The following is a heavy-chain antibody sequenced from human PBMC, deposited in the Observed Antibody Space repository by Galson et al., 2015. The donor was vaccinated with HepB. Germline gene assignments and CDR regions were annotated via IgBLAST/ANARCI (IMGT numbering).Heavy chain of an antibody. CDR3: AKDIPAGKIVVVTTCPFDY. J-gene: IGHJ4*02. CDR2: ISGNGGST. V-gene: IGHV3-23*01. CDR1: GFTFSSYA. D-gene: IGHD3-22*01. Sequence: SLRLSCAASGFTFSSYAMSWVRQAPGKGLEWVSAISGNGGSTYYADSVKGRFTISRDNSKNTLYLQMNSLRAEDTAVYYRAKDIPAGKIVVVTTCPFDYWGQGTLVTVSS.